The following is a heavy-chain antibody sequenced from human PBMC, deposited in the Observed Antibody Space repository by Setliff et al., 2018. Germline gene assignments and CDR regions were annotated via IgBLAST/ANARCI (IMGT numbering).Heavy chain of an antibody. Sequence: SETLSLTCTVSGGSISSYYWSWIRQPPWKGLEWIGYIFHTGSTNYNPSLKSRVTMSVDTSKSQLSLKLSSLTAADTAVYYCARSGMPRLLYVGYWGLGTLVTVSS. CDR3: ARSGMPRLLYVGY. J-gene: IGHJ4*02. D-gene: IGHD2-21*01. V-gene: IGHV4-4*08. CDR2: IFHTGST. CDR1: GGSISSYY.